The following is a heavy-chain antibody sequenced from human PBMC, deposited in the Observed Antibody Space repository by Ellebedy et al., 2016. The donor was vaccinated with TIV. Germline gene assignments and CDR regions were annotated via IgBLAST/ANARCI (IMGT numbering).Heavy chain of an antibody. Sequence: GESLKISCAAPGVTVSSNHMNWVRQAPGKGLEWVSVLQSGGTTHYADSVKGRFTISRDSSKNTLYLQMNSLRAEDTAVYYCTKARDGGGSVDYWGQGTLVTVSS. V-gene: IGHV3-66*01. D-gene: IGHD2-15*01. CDR2: LQSGGTT. J-gene: IGHJ4*02. CDR3: TKARDGGGSVDY. CDR1: GVTVSSNH.